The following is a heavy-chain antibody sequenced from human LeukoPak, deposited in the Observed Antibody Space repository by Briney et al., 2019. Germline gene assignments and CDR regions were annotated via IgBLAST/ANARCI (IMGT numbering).Heavy chain of an antibody. CDR3: ARTLVAATTLYYYYYMDV. Sequence: PSETLSLTCAVYGGSFSGYYWSWIRQPPGKGLEWSEEINHSGSTNYNPSLKSRVTISVDTSKNQFSLKLSSVTAADTAVYYCARTLVAATTLYYYYYMDVWGKGTTVTVSS. J-gene: IGHJ6*03. CDR1: GGSFSGYY. V-gene: IGHV4-34*01. D-gene: IGHD2-15*01. CDR2: INHSGST.